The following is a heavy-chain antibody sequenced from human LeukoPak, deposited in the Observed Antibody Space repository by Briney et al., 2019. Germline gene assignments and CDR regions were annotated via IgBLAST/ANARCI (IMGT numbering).Heavy chain of an antibody. J-gene: IGHJ4*02. D-gene: IGHD6-13*01. CDR1: GFTFSRSA. Sequence: GGSLRLSCAVSGFTFSRSAMNWVRQAPGKGLEWLSAIGDSGDSTYYADSVKGRFTISRDNSKNTLYLQMNSLRAEGTAVYFCAKGGYSSSWFFDYWGQGTLVTVSS. CDR3: AKGGYSSSWFFDY. CDR2: IGDSGDST. V-gene: IGHV3-23*01.